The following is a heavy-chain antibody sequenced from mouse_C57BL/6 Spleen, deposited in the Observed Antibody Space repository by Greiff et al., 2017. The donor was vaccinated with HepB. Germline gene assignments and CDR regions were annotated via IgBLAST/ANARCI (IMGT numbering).Heavy chain of an antibody. CDR3: ARGGVYYGYDRGFDY. CDR2: ISSGSSTI. D-gene: IGHD2-2*01. V-gene: IGHV5-17*01. J-gene: IGHJ2*01. CDR1: GFTFSDYG. Sequence: EVMLVESGGGLVKPGGSLKLSCAASGFTFSDYGMHWVRQAPEKGLEWVAYISSGSSTIYYADTVKGRFTISRDNAKNTLFLQMTSLRSEDTAMYYCARGGVYYGYDRGFDYWGQGTTLTVSS.